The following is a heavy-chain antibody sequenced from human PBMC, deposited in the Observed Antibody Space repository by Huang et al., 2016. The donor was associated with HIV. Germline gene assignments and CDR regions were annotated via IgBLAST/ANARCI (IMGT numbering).Heavy chain of an antibody. CDR3: ARAGGFEI. Sequence: EEHLVESGGGLVQPGGSLRLSCEASGFKFSNYWMQWVRQAPGKGLRWVSRIKSEGRTTDYADSVKGRFTISRDNAKNTLYLQMSSLTAEDTAIYYCARAGGFEIWGQGTVVTVSS. J-gene: IGHJ3*02. CDR2: IKSEGRTT. V-gene: IGHV3-74*01. D-gene: IGHD2-15*01. CDR1: GFKFSNYW.